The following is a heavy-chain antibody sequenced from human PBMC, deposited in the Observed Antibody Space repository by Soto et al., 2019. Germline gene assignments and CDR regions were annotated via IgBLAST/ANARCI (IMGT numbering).Heavy chain of an antibody. V-gene: IGHV4-30-4*01. Sequence: QVQLQESGPGLVKPSQTLSLTCTVSGGSISSGDYYWSWIRQPPGKGLEWIGYIYYSGSTYYNPSIKSRVTISVDTSKNQFSLKLSSVTAADTAVYYCARDPPSYSGSYYPQPTYGMDVWGQGTTVTVSS. D-gene: IGHD1-26*01. J-gene: IGHJ6*02. CDR3: ARDPPSYSGSYYPQPTYGMDV. CDR2: IYYSGST. CDR1: GGSISSGDYY.